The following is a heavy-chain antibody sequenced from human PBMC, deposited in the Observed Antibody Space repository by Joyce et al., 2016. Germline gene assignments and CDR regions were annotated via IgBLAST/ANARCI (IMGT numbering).Heavy chain of an antibody. V-gene: IGHV3-53*04. CDR2: IYGGGTT. Sequence: EVQLVESGGGLVQPGGSLRLSCSASGFIVSSNYMSWVRQAPEKGLECVSVIYGGGTTYYADSVKGRFTISRHNSKNTLYLQMSSLRAEDTAVYYCARGGYSYGYGDAFDIWGQGTMVTVSS. J-gene: IGHJ3*02. CDR3: ARGGYSYGYGDAFDI. CDR1: GFIVSSNY. D-gene: IGHD5-18*01.